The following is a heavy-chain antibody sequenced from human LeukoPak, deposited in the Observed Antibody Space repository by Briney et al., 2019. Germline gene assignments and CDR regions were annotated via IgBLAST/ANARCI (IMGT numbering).Heavy chain of an antibody. Sequence: SVKVSCKASGGTFSSYAISWVRQAPGQGLEWMGRIIPIFGIANYAQKFQGRVTITADKSTSTAYMELSSLRSEDTAVYYCARGQEGDWALYYYYGMDVWGQGTTVTVSS. CDR1: GGTFSSYA. D-gene: IGHD3-9*01. V-gene: IGHV1-69*04. J-gene: IGHJ6*02. CDR3: ARGQEGDWALYYYYGMDV. CDR2: IIPIFGIA.